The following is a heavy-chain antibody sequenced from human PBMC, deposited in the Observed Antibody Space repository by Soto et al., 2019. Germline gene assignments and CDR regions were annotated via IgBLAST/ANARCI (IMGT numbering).Heavy chain of an antibody. D-gene: IGHD3-10*01. CDR1: GGSISSYY. V-gene: IGHV4-59*08. CDR2: VHHSWGS. CDR3: ARQWFGPLHGLVDV. Sequence: QVQLQESGPGLVKPSETLSLSCTVSGGSISSYYWSWFRQSPGKRMEWIGYVHHSWGSSYNPSLQSRLALPIDTTNSQFSPKVTSVTATDTAVYYLARQWFGPLHGLVDVWGQGTKVTVSS. J-gene: IGHJ6*01.